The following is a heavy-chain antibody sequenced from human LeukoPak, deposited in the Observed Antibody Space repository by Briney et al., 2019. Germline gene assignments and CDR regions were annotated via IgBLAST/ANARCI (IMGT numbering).Heavy chain of an antibody. J-gene: IGHJ4*02. CDR1: GFTFSSYS. CDR2: ISSSSSYI. V-gene: IGHV3-21*01. Sequence: GGSLRLSSAASGFTFSSYSMNWVRQAPGKGLEWVSSISSSSSYIYYADSVKGRFTISRDNAKNSLYLQMNSLRAEDTAVYYCARDGYPFRPYFDYWGQGTLVTVSS. CDR3: ARDGYPFRPYFDY. D-gene: IGHD5-12*01.